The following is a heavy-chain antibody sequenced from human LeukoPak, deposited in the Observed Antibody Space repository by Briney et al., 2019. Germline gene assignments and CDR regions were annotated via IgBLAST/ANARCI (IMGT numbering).Heavy chain of an antibody. CDR1: GFTFSSYV. Sequence: PGGSLRLSRAASGFTFSSYVMHWVRQAPGKGVEWVAVISYDGSNKYYADSVKGRFTISRDNSKNTLYLQMNSLRAEDTAVYYCARVRYSSSWTYFDYWGQGTLVTVS. CDR3: ARVRYSSSWTYFDY. V-gene: IGHV3-30-3*01. CDR2: ISYDGSNK. D-gene: IGHD6-13*01. J-gene: IGHJ4*02.